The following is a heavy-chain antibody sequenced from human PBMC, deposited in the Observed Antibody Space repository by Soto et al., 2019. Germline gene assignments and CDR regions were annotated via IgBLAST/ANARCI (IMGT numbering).Heavy chain of an antibody. V-gene: IGHV3-53*01. D-gene: IGHD6-13*01. J-gene: IGHJ6*02. CDR1: GFTVSSNY. CDR2: IYSGGST. Sequence: EVQLVESGGGLIQPGGSLRLSCAASGFTVSSNYMSWVRQAPGKGLEWVSVIYSGGSTYYADSVKGRFTISRDNSKNTLYLQMNSLRAEDTAVYYCARDGIGGYSSSWYWSVGGMDVWGQGTTVTVSS. CDR3: ARDGIGGYSSSWYWSVGGMDV.